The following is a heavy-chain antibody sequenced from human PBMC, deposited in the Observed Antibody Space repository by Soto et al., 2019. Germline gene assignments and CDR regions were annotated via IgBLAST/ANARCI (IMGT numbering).Heavy chain of an antibody. CDR1: GESFSGYY. CDR2: IDHSGST. Sequence: SETRSLTCVVYGESFSGYYWNWFRQPPGQTLEWIGDIDHSGSTHYNPSLKSRLTISIDPSKNHFSLGLTAVTAADAGTYFCSRGRPPRYWGQGTLVTVSS. J-gene: IGHJ4*02. V-gene: IGHV4-34*01. CDR3: SRGRPPRY.